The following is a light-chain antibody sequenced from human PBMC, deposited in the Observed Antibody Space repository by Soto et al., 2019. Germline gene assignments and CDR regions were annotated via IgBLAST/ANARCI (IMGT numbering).Light chain of an antibody. V-gene: IGKV3-20*01. CDR3: QQDGSRPWT. J-gene: IGKJ1*01. CDR1: QSVSSY. CDR2: GAS. Sequence: EIVLTQSPATLSLSPGERATLSCRASQSVSSYLAWYQQKPGQAPRLLIYGASNRATGIPDRFSGSGSGTDFTLTISRLEPEDFAVYYCQQDGSRPWTFGQGTKVDI.